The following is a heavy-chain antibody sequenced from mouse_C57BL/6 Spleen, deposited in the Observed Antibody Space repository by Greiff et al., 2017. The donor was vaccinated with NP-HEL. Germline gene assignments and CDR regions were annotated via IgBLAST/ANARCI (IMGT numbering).Heavy chain of an antibody. CDR1: GFTFSDYG. CDR3: ARDGGYYYGSSPYYYAMDY. CDR2: ISSGSSTI. V-gene: IGHV5-17*01. J-gene: IGHJ4*01. D-gene: IGHD1-1*01. Sequence: EVKLMESGGGLVKPGGSLKLSCAASGFTFSDYGMHWVRQAPEKGLEWVAYISSGSSTIYYADTVKGRFTISRDNAKNTLFLQMTSLRSEDTAMYYCARDGGYYYGSSPYYYAMDYWGQGTSVTVSS.